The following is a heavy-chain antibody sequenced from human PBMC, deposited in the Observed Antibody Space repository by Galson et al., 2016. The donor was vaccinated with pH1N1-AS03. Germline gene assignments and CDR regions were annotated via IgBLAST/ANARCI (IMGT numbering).Heavy chain of an antibody. D-gene: IGHD6-19*01. Sequence: SLRLSCAASGFTFGSYSMNWVRQAPGKGLEWVSSISSSGGYIYYSDSVKGRFTISRDNARNSLYLEMNSLRAEDTAVYYCARDDFNNSGLSLWGQGTLVTVSS. CDR1: GFTFGSYS. V-gene: IGHV3-21*01. J-gene: IGHJ4*02. CDR3: ARDDFNNSGLSL. CDR2: ISSSGGYI.